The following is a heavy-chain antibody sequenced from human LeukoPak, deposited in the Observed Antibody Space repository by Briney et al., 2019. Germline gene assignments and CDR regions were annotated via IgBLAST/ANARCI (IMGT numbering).Heavy chain of an antibody. J-gene: IGHJ5*02. CDR3: ATMRIAAAGYNWFDP. CDR2: FDPEDGET. CDR1: GYTLTELS. Sequence: ASVKVSCKASGYTLTELSMHWVRQAPGKGLEWMGGFDPEDGETIYAQKFQGRVTMTEDTSTDTAYMELSSLRSEDTAVYYCATMRIAAAGYNWFDPWGQGTLVTVSS. V-gene: IGHV1-24*01. D-gene: IGHD6-13*01.